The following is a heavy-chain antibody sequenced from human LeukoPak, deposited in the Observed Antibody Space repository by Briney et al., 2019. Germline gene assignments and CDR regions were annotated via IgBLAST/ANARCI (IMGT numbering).Heavy chain of an antibody. V-gene: IGHV1-69*05. CDR3: ARGGYNYDYYYYMDV. J-gene: IGHJ6*03. D-gene: IGHD5-12*01. Sequence: ASVKVSCKASGGTFSSYAISWVRQAPGRGLEWMGGIIPIFGTANYAQKFQGRVTITTDESTSTAYMELSSLRSEDTAVYYCARGGYNYDYYYYMDVWGKGTTVTVSS. CDR1: GGTFSSYA. CDR2: IIPIFGTA.